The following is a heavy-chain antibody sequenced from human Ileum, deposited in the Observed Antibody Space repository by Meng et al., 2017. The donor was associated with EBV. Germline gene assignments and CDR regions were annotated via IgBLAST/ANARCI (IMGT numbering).Heavy chain of an antibody. Sequence: QFHLQGPGPGLVQPSPTLALTCTVSGGSISSYYWSWIRQPPGKGLEWIGYIYYSGSTNYNPSLKSRVTMSVDTSKNQFSLKLSSVTAADTAVYYCAKNRINMLDWGQGILVTVSS. CDR3: AKNRINMLD. V-gene: IGHV4-59*01. CDR1: GGSISSYY. CDR2: IYYSGST. D-gene: IGHD3-10*02. J-gene: IGHJ4*02.